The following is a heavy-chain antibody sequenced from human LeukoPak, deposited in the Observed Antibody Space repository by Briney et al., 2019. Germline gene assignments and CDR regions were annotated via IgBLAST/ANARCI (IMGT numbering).Heavy chain of an antibody. D-gene: IGHD3-3*02. J-gene: IGHJ4*02. Sequence: PGGSLRLSCAASGFTFSIYWMTWVRQAPGKGLEWVASIKQDGNEKYYVDSVKGRFTISRDNARNSLYLQMSSLRADDTAVYYCARDGAFRLYDYWGQGTLVTVSS. CDR2: IKQDGNEK. V-gene: IGHV3-7*01. CDR1: GFTFSIYW. CDR3: ARDGAFRLYDY.